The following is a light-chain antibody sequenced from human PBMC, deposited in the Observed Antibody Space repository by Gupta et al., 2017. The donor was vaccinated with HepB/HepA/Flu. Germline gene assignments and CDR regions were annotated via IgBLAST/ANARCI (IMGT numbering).Light chain of an antibody. V-gene: IGKV3-15*01. Sequence: EIVMTQSPATLSVSPGERATLSCRASQSVSSNLAWYQPKPGQAPRLLIYGASTRATGIPARFSGSGSGTEVTLTISSLQSEDFAVYYCQQYNNWITFGQGTRLEIK. J-gene: IGKJ5*01. CDR2: GAS. CDR1: QSVSSN. CDR3: QQYNNWIT.